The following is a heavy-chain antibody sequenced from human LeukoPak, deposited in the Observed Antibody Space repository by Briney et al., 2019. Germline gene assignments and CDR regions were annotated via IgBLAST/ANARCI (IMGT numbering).Heavy chain of an antibody. CDR3: AGVGYYDSSGTFDY. CDR1: GFTFSSYS. D-gene: IGHD3-22*01. J-gene: IGHJ4*02. Sequence: GGSLRLSCAASGFTFSSYSMNWVRQAPGKGLEWVSYISSSSSTIYYADSVKGRFTISRDNAKNSLYLQMNSLRAEDTAVYYCAGVGYYDSSGTFDYWGQGTLVTVSS. V-gene: IGHV3-48*01. CDR2: ISSSSSTI.